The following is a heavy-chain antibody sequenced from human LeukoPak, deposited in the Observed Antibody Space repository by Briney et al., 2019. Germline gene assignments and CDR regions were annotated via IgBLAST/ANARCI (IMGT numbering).Heavy chain of an antibody. CDR1: GFTVSSNY. Sequence: GGSLRLSCAASGFTVSSNYMNWVRQAPGKGLEWVSVIYSGGTTYYSDSVKGRFTISRDNSMNTLYLQMNNLRAEDTAVCYCARDRGYYDSYGFYFDSWGQGTLVTVSS. J-gene: IGHJ4*02. CDR2: IYSGGTT. CDR3: ARDRGYYDSYGFYFDS. D-gene: IGHD3-22*01. V-gene: IGHV3-66*01.